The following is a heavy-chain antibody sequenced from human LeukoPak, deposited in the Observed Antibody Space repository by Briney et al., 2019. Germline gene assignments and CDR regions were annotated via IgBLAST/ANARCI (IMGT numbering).Heavy chain of an antibody. CDR2: IYHGGIT. J-gene: IGHJ6*03. D-gene: IGHD2-2*01. V-gene: IGHV4-38-2*02. CDR3: ATRGYCSSTSCYFTKYYMDV. Sequence: PSETLSLTCTVSGYSISSGYYWGWIRQPPVKGLEWIGSIYHGGITYYNPSLKSRVTMSVDTSKNQFSLKLSSVTAADTAVYYCATRGYCSSTSCYFTKYYMDVWGKGTTVTVSS. CDR1: GYSISSGYY.